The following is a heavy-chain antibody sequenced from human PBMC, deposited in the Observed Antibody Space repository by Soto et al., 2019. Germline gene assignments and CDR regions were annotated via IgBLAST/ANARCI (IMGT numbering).Heavy chain of an antibody. J-gene: IGHJ6*02. CDR2: ISSSSSYI. Sequence: EVQLVESGGGLVKPGGSLRLSCAASGFTFSSYSMNWVRQAPGKGLEWVSSISSSSSYIYYADSVMGRFTISRDNAKNSLYLQMNSLRAEDTAVYYCARGRGAAGTDSVQYYGMDVWGQGTTVTVSS. V-gene: IGHV3-21*01. CDR3: ARGRGAAGTDSVQYYGMDV. CDR1: GFTFSSYS. D-gene: IGHD6-13*01.